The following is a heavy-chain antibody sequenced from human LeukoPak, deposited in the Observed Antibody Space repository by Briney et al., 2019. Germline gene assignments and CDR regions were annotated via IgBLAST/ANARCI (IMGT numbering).Heavy chain of an antibody. CDR3: ARDYGGIRPKNWFDP. Sequence: GSSVKVSCKASGGTFSSYAISWVRQAPGQGLEWMGGIIPIFGTANYAQKFQGRVTITTDESTSTAYMELSSLRSEDTAVYYCARDYGGIRPKNWFDPWGQGTLVTVSS. J-gene: IGHJ5*02. CDR2: IIPIFGTA. CDR1: GGTFSSYA. V-gene: IGHV1-69*05. D-gene: IGHD3-16*01.